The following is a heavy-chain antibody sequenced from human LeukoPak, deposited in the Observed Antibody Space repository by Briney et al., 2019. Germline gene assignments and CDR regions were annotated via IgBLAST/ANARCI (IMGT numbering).Heavy chain of an antibody. CDR3: ARGIAVACDY. J-gene: IGHJ4*02. V-gene: IGHV1-8*01. D-gene: IGHD6-19*01. CDR1: GYTFTSYD. CDR2: MNPTSGNT. Sequence: GASVKVSCKASGYTFTSYDINWVRQATGQGLEWMGWMNPTSGNTGYAQKFQGRVSMTRNTPISPAYMELSSLRSEVTAVYYCARGIAVACDYWGQGTLVTVSS.